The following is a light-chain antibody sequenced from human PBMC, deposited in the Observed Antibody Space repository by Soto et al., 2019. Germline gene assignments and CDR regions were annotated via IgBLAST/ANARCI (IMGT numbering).Light chain of an antibody. CDR1: HSVSSN. CDR3: QQYNNWPPT. V-gene: IGKV3-15*01. Sequence: EIVMTQSPATLSVSPGERATLSCRASHSVSSNLAWYQQKPGQAPRLLIYGASTRATGIPDRFSGSGSGTEFTLTISSLQSEDFAVYYCQQYNNWPPTFGQGPKVEI. CDR2: GAS. J-gene: IGKJ1*01.